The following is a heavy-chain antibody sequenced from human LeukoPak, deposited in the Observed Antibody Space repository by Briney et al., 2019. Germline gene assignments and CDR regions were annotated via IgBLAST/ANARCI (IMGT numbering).Heavy chain of an antibody. Sequence: SETLSLTCTVSGGSISSGGYYWSWIRQHPGKGLEWIGYIYYSGSTYYNPSLKSRVTISVDTSKNQFSLKLSSVTAADTAVYYCARGGAMVRRNWFDPWGQGTLVTVSS. V-gene: IGHV4-31*03. CDR1: GGSISSGGYY. J-gene: IGHJ5*02. D-gene: IGHD3-10*01. CDR2: IYYSGST. CDR3: ARGGAMVRRNWFDP.